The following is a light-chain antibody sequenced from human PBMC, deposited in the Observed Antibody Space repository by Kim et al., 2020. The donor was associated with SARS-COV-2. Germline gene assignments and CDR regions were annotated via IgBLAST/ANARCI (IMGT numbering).Light chain of an antibody. CDR2: GAS. Sequence: ETVMTQSPATLSVSPGERATLSCRANESVFINLAWYQQKPGQAPRLLIYGASTRATGIPARFSGSGSGTEFSLTISSLQSEDFAVYHCQQYNSWYSFGQGTKLEI. V-gene: IGKV3D-15*01. CDR3: QQYNSWYS. CDR1: ESVFIN. J-gene: IGKJ2*03.